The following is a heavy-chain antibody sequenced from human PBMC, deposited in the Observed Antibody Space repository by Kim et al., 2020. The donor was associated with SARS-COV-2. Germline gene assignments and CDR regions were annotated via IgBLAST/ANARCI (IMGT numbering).Heavy chain of an antibody. CDR1: GYTFTSYA. V-gene: IGHV1-3*01. J-gene: IGHJ3*02. D-gene: IGHD3-22*01. CDR2: INAGNGNT. Sequence: ASVKVSCKASGYTFTSYAMHWVRQAPGQRLEWMGWINAGNGNTKYSQKFQGRVTITRDTSASTAYMELSSLRSEDTAVYYCARVEAGYYDSSGYSMAFDIWGQGTMVTVSS. CDR3: ARVEAGYYDSSGYSMAFDI.